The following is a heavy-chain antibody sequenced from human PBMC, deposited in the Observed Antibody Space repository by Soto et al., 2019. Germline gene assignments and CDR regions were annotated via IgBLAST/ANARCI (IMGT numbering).Heavy chain of an antibody. Sequence: SVKVSCKASGGTFSSYAISWVRQAPGQGLEWMGGIIPIFGTANYAQKFQGRVTITADESTSTAYMELSSLRSEDTAVYYCARGSSGLPFGKSDYYYGMDVWGQGTTVTVSS. D-gene: IGHD3-10*01. V-gene: IGHV1-69*13. CDR2: IIPIFGTA. CDR1: GGTFSSYA. J-gene: IGHJ6*02. CDR3: ARGSSGLPFGKSDYYYGMDV.